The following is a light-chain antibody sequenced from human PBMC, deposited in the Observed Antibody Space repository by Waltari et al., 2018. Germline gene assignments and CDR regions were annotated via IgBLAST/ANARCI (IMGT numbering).Light chain of an antibody. CDR1: QSVSSN. CDR2: GAP. Sequence: EIVMTQSPATLSVSPGERATLSCRASQSVSSNLAWYQQKPGQAPRLLIYGAPTRATGIPARFSGSWSRTECTLTISSMQSEDFAVYYCQQYNNWPPPSFTFGPGTKVDIK. V-gene: IGKV3-15*01. J-gene: IGKJ3*01. CDR3: QQYNNWPPPSFT.